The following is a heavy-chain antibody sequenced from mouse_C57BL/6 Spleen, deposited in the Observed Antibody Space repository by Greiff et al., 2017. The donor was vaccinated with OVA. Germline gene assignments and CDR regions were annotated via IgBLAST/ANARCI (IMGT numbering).Heavy chain of an antibody. CDR1: GYTFTSYW. Sequence: VQLQQPGAELVKPGASVKLSCKASGYTFTSYWMQWVKQRPGQGLEWIGEIDPSDSYTNYNQKFKGKATLTVDTSSSTAYMQLSSLTSEDSAVYYCARTSSYRYFDVWGTGTTVTVSS. J-gene: IGHJ1*03. CDR3: ARTSSYRYFDV. D-gene: IGHD1-1*01. CDR2: IDPSDSYT. V-gene: IGHV1-50*01.